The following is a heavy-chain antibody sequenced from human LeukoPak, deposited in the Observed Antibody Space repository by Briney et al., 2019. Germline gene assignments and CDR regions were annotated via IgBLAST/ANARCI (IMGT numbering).Heavy chain of an antibody. D-gene: IGHD5-24*01. J-gene: IGHJ4*02. CDR1: GGTFSSYA. CDR3: ARDWGEMATISTQSPDY. V-gene: IGHV1-69*04. CDR2: IIPILGIA. Sequence: GASVKVSCKASGGTFSSYAISWVRQAPGQGLEWMGRIIPILGIANYAQKFQGRVTITADKSTSTAYMELSSLRSEDTAVYYCARDWGEMATISTQSPDYWGQGTLVTVSS.